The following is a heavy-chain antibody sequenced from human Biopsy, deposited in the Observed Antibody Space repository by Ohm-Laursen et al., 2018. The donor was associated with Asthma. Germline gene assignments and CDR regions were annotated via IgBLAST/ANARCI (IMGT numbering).Heavy chain of an antibody. V-gene: IGHV4-59*07. D-gene: IGHD4-23*01. J-gene: IGHJ4*02. CDR1: GGSISSFY. CDR3: ARTSQRATVVHFDY. CDR2: VYWTGST. Sequence: SDTLSLTCSVYGGSISSFYWSWIRQSPEKGLEWMGYVYWTGSTNYNPSLKSRITISVDTSKNQFSLKLTSVTAADTAMYYCARTSQRATVVHFDYWGQGTLVTVSS.